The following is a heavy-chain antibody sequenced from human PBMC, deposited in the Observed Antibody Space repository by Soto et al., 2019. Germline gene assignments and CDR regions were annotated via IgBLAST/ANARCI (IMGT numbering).Heavy chain of an antibody. V-gene: IGHV4-31*03. CDR2: IYYSGST. CDR1: GGSISSGGYY. J-gene: IGHJ4*02. D-gene: IGHD6-13*01. CDR3: ARAPWSSSWYLGFDY. Sequence: QVHLQESGPGLVKPSQTLSLTCTVSGGSISSGGYYWSWIRQHPGKGLEWIGYIYYSGSTYYNPSLKSRVTISVDTSKNQFSLKLSSVTAADTAVYYCARAPWSSSWYLGFDYWGQGTLVTVSS.